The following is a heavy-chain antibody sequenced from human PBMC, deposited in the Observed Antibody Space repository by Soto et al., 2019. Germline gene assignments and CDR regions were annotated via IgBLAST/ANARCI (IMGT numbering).Heavy chain of an antibody. Sequence: GESLKISCKASGYSFTNYWIGWVRQMPGKGLEWMGTIYPGDSDTRYSPSFQGQVTISADKSITTADLQWSSLKASDTAMYYCARGTPAGTSAFDIWGQGTMVTVSS. V-gene: IGHV5-51*01. CDR2: IYPGDSDT. CDR1: GYSFTNYW. CDR3: ARGTPAGTSAFDI. J-gene: IGHJ3*02. D-gene: IGHD6-13*01.